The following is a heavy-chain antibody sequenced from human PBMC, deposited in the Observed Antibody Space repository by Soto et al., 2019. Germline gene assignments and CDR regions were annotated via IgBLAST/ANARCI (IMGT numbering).Heavy chain of an antibody. CDR1: GGSISSGGYY. CDR2: IYYSGST. CDR3: ARNYYYGSGQYGMDV. D-gene: IGHD3-10*01. V-gene: IGHV4-31*03. Sequence: SETLSLTCTVSGGSISSGGYYWSWIRQHPGKGMEWIGYIYYSGSTYYNPSLKSRVTISVDTSKNQFSLKLSSVTAADMAVFYFARNYYYGSGQYGMDVWGQGTTVTVSS. J-gene: IGHJ6*02.